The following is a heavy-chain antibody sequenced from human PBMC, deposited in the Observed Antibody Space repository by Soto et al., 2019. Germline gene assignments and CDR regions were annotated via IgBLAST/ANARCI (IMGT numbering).Heavy chain of an antibody. J-gene: IGHJ4*02. Sequence: EVQLVESGGGLVKPGGSLRLSCAASGITFIYAWMDWVRQAPGKRLEWVGRIKSQAGGGTIDYAAPVKGRFTISRDDSKNTAYLQMDSLKTEGTAVYYCTHVFSVAPPYSDFWGQGTLVTVSS. V-gene: IGHV3-15*07. CDR2: IKSQAGGGTI. D-gene: IGHD3-9*01. CDR3: THVFSVAPPYSDF. CDR1: GITFIYAW.